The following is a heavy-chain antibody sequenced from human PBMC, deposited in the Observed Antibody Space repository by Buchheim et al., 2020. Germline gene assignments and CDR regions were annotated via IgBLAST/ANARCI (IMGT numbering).Heavy chain of an antibody. V-gene: IGHV3-23*01. CDR3: AKGGECGAAAGTGCSLDY. D-gene: IGHD6-13*01. CDR2: ISGSGGST. Sequence: EVQLLESGGGLVQPGGSLRLSCAASGFTFSSYATSWVRQAPGKGLEWVSAISGSGGSTYYADSVKGRFTISRDNSKNTLYLQMNSLRAEDTAVYYCAKGGECGAAAGTGCSLDYWGQGTL. CDR1: GFTFSSYA. J-gene: IGHJ4*02.